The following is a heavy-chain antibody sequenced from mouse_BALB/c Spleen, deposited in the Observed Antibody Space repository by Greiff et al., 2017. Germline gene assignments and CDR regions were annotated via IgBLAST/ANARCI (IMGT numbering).Heavy chain of an antibody. D-gene: IGHD2-14*01. Sequence: QVQLQQPGAELVKPGASVKMSCKASGYTFTSYWMHWVKQRPGQGLEWIGVIDPSDSYTSYNQKFKGKATLTVDTSSSTAYMQLSSLTSEDSAVYYCTRSNYRYDAAWFAYWGQGTLVTVSA. CDR3: TRSNYRYDAAWFAY. V-gene: IGHV1S127*01. CDR1: GYTFTSYW. CDR2: IDPSDSYT. J-gene: IGHJ3*01.